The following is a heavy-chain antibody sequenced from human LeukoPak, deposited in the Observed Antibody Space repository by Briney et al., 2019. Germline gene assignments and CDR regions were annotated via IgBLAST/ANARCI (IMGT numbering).Heavy chain of an antibody. V-gene: IGHV5-51*01. Sequence: AGESLKISCKGSGYSFTSYWIGWVRQMPGKGLEWMGIIYPGDSDTRYSPSFQGRVTISADKSISTAYLQWSSLKASDTAMYYCAGTTIGARPPYYFDFWGQGTLVTVSS. D-gene: IGHD6-6*01. CDR1: GYSFTSYW. J-gene: IGHJ4*02. CDR2: IYPGDSDT. CDR3: AGTTIGARPPYYFDF.